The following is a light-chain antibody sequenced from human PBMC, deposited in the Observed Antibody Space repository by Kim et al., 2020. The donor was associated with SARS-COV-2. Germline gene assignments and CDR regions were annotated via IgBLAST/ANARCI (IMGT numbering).Light chain of an antibody. CDR2: GTS. Sequence: EVVMTQSPATLSVSPGERATLSCRASQSVSSNLAWYQQKPGQAPRLLIYGTSTRATGIPARFSGSGSGTEFTLIISSLRSEDFAVYYCQQYNNWPRTFGQGTKVDIK. CDR3: QQYNNWPRT. CDR1: QSVSSN. J-gene: IGKJ1*01. V-gene: IGKV3-15*01.